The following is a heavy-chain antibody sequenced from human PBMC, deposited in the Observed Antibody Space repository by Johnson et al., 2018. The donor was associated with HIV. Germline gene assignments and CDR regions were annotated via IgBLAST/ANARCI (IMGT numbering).Heavy chain of an antibody. CDR2: IRQDGGER. V-gene: IGHV3-7*05. Sequence: VHLVESGGGVVQPGGSLRLSCAASGFTLSTYWMTWVRQAPGKGLEWVANIRQDGGERYYVDSVQGRFTISRDNAKRSLFLQMNSLRADDTAVYYCAKEGDSSGPIDAFDIWGQGTLVTVSS. CDR3: AKEGDSSGPIDAFDI. D-gene: IGHD5-18*01. CDR1: GFTLSTYW. J-gene: IGHJ3*02.